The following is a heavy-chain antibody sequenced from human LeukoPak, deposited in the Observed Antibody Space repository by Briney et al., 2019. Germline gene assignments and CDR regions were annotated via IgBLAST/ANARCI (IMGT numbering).Heavy chain of an antibody. CDR1: GFTFSSSW. CDR2: IREDGSEK. Sequence: GGSLRLSCAASGFTFSSSWMTWVRQAPGKGLEWVASIREDGSEKTSVDSVKGRFTISRDNAKNSLYLQMDSLRAEDTAVYYCATIGSSWELDYWGQGTLVTVSS. D-gene: IGHD6-13*01. CDR3: ATIGSSWELDY. J-gene: IGHJ4*02. V-gene: IGHV3-7*01.